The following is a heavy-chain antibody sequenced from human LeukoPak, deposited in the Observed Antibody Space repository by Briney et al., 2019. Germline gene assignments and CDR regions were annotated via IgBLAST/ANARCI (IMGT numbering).Heavy chain of an antibody. J-gene: IGHJ4*02. CDR1: GYTLTELS. D-gene: IGHD5-12*01. Sequence: ASVKVSCKVSGYTLTELSMHWVRQAPGKGLEWMGGFDPEDGETIYAQKFQGRVTMIEDTSTDTAYMELSSLRSEDTAVYYCATVGYSGYVYYFDYWGQGTLVTVSS. CDR3: ATVGYSGYVYYFDY. CDR2: FDPEDGET. V-gene: IGHV1-24*01.